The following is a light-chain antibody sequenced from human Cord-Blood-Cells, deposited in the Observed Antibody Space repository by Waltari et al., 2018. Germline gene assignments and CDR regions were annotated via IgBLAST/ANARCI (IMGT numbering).Light chain of an antibody. Sequence: VIWMTQSPSLLSASTGDRVPISCRMSEGIRSYLAWYQQKPGKAPELLTYDASPLQSGVPSMFRGSVSETDFTLTISCLQSEDFATYYCQQYYSFPRTFGQGTKVEIK. CDR3: QQYYSFPRT. CDR1: EGIRSY. V-gene: IGKV1D-8*01. CDR2: DAS. J-gene: IGKJ1*01.